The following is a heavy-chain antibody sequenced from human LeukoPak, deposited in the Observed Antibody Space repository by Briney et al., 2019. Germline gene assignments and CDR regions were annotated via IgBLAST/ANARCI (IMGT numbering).Heavy chain of an antibody. CDR2: IYYSGST. D-gene: IGHD5-12*01. V-gene: IGHV4-39*07. Sequence: PSETLSLTCTVSGGSISSSSYYWGWIRQPPGKGPEWIGSIYYSGSTYYNPSLKSRVTISVDTSKNQFSLKLSSVTAADTAVYYCARDEGHSGYDSGDNWFDPWGQGTLVTVSS. J-gene: IGHJ5*02. CDR3: ARDEGHSGYDSGDNWFDP. CDR1: GGSISSSSYY.